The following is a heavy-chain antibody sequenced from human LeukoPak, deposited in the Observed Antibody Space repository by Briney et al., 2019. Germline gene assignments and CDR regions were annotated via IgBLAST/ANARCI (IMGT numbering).Heavy chain of an antibody. CDR3: AREGTGSGDSFNI. CDR1: GFTFSSYE. D-gene: IGHD1-26*01. J-gene: IGHJ3*02. Sequence: GGSLRLSCAASGFTFSSYEMNWVRQAPGKGLEWVSYISSSGGTIYYADSVKGRFTISRDNAKNSLYLQMNSLRAEDTAVYYCAREGTGSGDSFNIWGQGTMVTVSS. V-gene: IGHV3-48*03. CDR2: ISSSGGTI.